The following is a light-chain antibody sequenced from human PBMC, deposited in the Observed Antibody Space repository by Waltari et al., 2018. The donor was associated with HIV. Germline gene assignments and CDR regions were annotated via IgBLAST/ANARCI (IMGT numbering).Light chain of an antibody. CDR3: QQYNNWPPYT. Sequence: EIVMTQSPATLSVSPGERATLSCRASQSVSSNLAWYQQKRGQAPRLLIYGASTRATGIPARFSGSGSGTEFTLTISSLQSEDFAVYYCQQYNNWPPYTFGQGTKLEIK. CDR2: GAS. J-gene: IGKJ2*01. V-gene: IGKV3-15*01. CDR1: QSVSSN.